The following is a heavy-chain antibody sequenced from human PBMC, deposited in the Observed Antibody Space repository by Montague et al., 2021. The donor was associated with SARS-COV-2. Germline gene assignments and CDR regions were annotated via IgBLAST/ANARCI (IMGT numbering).Heavy chain of an antibody. D-gene: IGHD1-26*01. V-gene: IGHV4-4*07. CDR3: ARKGSGRSDLAY. J-gene: IGHJ4*02. Sequence: SETLSLTCTVSGGSISNYYWSWIRQPAGKGLEWIGRIYASGNTNYNPSLKSRVTMSVDTSKNQFSLKLSSVTAADTAIYYCARKGSGRSDLAYWDQGTLVTVSS. CDR1: GGSISNYY. CDR2: IYASGNT.